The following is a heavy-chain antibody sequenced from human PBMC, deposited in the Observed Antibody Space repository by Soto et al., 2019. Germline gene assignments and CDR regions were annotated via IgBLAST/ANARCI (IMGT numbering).Heavy chain of an antibody. CDR2: ISGDNGKT. CDR1: GYPFTNCG. D-gene: IGHD2-8*01. CDR3: ARDHEDIVLMMSEIYYYYGMDV. Sequence: ASVKVSCKASGYPFTNCGISWVRQAPGQGLEWMGWISGDNGKTKYAQKFQGRVTMTTDTSTSTAYMELRSLRSDDTAVYCCARDHEDIVLMMSEIYYYYGMDVWGQGTTVTVSS. J-gene: IGHJ6*02. V-gene: IGHV1-18*04.